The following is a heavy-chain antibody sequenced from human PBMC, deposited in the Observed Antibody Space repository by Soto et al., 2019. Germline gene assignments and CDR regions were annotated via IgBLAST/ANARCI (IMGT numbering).Heavy chain of an antibody. CDR2: INHSEST. D-gene: IGHD4-17*01. Sequence: SQTLSLTCAVVGGSFSGLYWRWIRQPPGKGLEWIGEINHSESTNYNPSLKSRVTISVDTSKNQFSLKLSSVTAADTAVYYCARDGLRWTEGLDFWGQGTLVTVSS. V-gene: IGHV4-34*01. J-gene: IGHJ4*02. CDR1: GGSFSGLY. CDR3: ARDGLRWTEGLDF.